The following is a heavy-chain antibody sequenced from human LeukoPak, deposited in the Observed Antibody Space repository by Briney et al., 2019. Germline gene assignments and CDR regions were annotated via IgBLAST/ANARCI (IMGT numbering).Heavy chain of an antibody. D-gene: IGHD3-3*01. CDR2: IYYSGST. J-gene: IGHJ2*01. Sequence: SETLSLTCTVSGGSISSYYWSWIRQPPGKGLEWIGYIYYSGSTNYNPSLKSRVTISVHTSKNQFSLKLSSVTAADTAVYYCARGVLVYDLNWYFDLWGRGTLVTVSS. V-gene: IGHV4-59*01. CDR3: ARGVLVYDLNWYFDL. CDR1: GGSISSYY.